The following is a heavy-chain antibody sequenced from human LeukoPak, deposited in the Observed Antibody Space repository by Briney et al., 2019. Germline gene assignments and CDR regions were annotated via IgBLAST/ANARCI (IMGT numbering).Heavy chain of an antibody. J-gene: IGHJ4*02. V-gene: IGHV3-66*01. CDR2: IYSGGST. D-gene: IGHD3-10*01. CDR3: ARGKSMVRRVIDY. CDR1: GFTVSSNY. Sequence: GGSLRLSCAASGFTVSSNYMSWVRQAPGKGLEWVSVIYSGGSTYYADSVKGRFTISRDNSKNTLYLQMNSLRAEDTAVYYCARGKSMVRRVIDYWGQGTLVTVSS.